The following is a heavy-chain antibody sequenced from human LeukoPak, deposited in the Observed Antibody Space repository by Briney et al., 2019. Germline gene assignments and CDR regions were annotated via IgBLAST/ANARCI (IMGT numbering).Heavy chain of an antibody. CDR3: ARGTDPYKVAY. D-gene: IGHD1-1*01. J-gene: IGHJ4*02. Sequence: PSETLSLTCAVYGGSFSGYYWSWIRQSPGKGLEWIGEIHPSGALHYNPSLESRINTSPDTSMKQFSLKMSSVTIADTAVYYCARGTDPYKVAYWGPGTLVTVSS. V-gene: IGHV4-34*01. CDR2: IHPSGAL. CDR1: GGSFSGYY.